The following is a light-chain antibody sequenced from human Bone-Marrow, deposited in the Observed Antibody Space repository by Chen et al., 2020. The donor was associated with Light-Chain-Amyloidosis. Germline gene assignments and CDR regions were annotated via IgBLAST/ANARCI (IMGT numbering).Light chain of an antibody. Sequence: DIGLTQSPFSLPVTPGEPASITCRSSQSLLYSNGYNYLDWYLQKPGQSPQLLIYFGSNRTSGVPDRCSGSGSGTDFTLQISRVETGDVGVYYCRQTEQTPRTFGPGTKVDIK. CDR2: FGS. J-gene: IGKJ3*01. V-gene: IGKV2-28*01. CDR1: QSLLYSNGYNY. CDR3: RQTEQTPRT.